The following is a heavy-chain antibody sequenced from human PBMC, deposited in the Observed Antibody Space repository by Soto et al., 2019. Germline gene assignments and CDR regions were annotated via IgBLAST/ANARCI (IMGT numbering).Heavy chain of an antibody. CDR2: IYFSGTT. V-gene: IGHV3-53*01. CDR3: ARGAYSSSSFWFDP. Sequence: EVQLVESGGGLIQPGGSLRLSCAASGFTVSSSYMTWVRQAPGKGLEWVSVIYFSGTTYYADSVKGRFSISRDNSKNTLYLQMNSLRPEDTAMYYCARGAYSSSSFWFDPWGQGTLVTVSS. CDR1: GFTVSSSY. J-gene: IGHJ5*02. D-gene: IGHD6-6*01.